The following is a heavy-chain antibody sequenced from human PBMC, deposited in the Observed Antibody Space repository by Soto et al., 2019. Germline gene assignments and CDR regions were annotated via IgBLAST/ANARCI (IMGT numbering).Heavy chain of an antibody. CDR2: LKHAISRP. CDR1: GYTVTDSY. CDR3: ARAGLATLELATTS. V-gene: IGHV1-2*02. Sequence: ASVEVSCKDSGYTVTDSYLHWVRPAPGQGLAWMGWLKHAISRPRYSPKFQCRVTMTRETSISTAQMELSRMVSDDTALYYCARAGLATLELATTSWCPGTLVPVSS. J-gene: IGHJ4*02. D-gene: IGHD5-12*01.